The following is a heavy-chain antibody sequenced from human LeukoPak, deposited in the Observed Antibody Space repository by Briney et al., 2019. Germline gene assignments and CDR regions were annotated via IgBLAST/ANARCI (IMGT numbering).Heavy chain of an antibody. V-gene: IGHV4-39*07. D-gene: IGHD3-3*01. Sequence: SETLSLTCTVSGGSISSSSYYWGWIRQPPGKGLEWIGSIYYSGSTYYNPSLKSRVTISVDTSKKQFSLKLSSVTAADTAVYYCASLPDSDFWSGYYTDYYMDVWGKGTTVTVSS. CDR2: IYYSGST. J-gene: IGHJ6*03. CDR1: GGSISSSSYY. CDR3: ASLPDSDFWSGYYTDYYMDV.